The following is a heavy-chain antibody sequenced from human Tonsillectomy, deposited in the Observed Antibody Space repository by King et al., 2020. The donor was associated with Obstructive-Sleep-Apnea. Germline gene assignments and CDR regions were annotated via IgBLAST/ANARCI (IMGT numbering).Heavy chain of an antibody. CDR2: ISYDGSNK. CDR1: GFTFSSYG. J-gene: IGHJ5*02. Sequence: VQLVESGGGVVQPGRSLRLSCAASGFTFSSYGMHWVRQAPGKGLEWVAVISYDGSNKYYADSVKGRFTISRDNSKNTLYLQMNSLRAEDTAGYYCAKAVGATEGWFDPWGQGTLVTVSS. V-gene: IGHV3-30*18. CDR3: AKAVGATEGWFDP. D-gene: IGHD1-26*01.